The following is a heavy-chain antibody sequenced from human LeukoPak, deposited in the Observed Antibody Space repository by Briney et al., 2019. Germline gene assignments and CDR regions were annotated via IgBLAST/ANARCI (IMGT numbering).Heavy chain of an antibody. Sequence: GGSLRLSCAASGFTFSSYAMHWVRQAPGKGLEWVAVISYDGSNKYYADSVKGRFTISRDNSKNTLYLQMNSLRAEDTAVYCCAREKSYDFWSGYYGGYFDYWGQGTLVTVSS. CDR2: ISYDGSNK. J-gene: IGHJ4*02. D-gene: IGHD3-3*01. CDR1: GFTFSSYA. V-gene: IGHV3-30-3*01. CDR3: AREKSYDFWSGYYGGYFDY.